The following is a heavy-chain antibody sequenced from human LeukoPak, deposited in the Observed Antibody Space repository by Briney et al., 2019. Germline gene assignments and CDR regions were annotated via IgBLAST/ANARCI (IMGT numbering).Heavy chain of an antibody. CDR1: GFSLSDCG. D-gene: IGHD3-22*01. Sequence: PGRSLRLSCAASGFSLSDCGMHWVRQAQVKGLEWVAVITYDGSERHYSDSARGRFIISRDTSKNTVDLQMNNLRPEDTAVYYCVKEASSGYYRTADYWGQGTLVSVSS. CDR3: VKEASSGYYRTADY. J-gene: IGHJ4*02. V-gene: IGHV3-30*18. CDR2: ITYDGSER.